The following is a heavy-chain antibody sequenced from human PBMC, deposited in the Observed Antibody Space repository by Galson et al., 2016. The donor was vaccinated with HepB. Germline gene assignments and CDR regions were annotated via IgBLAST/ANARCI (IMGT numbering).Heavy chain of an antibody. CDR2: ISYDGSKT. Sequence: SLRLSCAASGFTFSYHGMHWVRQAPGKGLEWVAVISYDGSKTYYADFVKGRFTISRDTSKKTLYLQMNSLRPEDTAIYYCVKVAHYWGDFDYWGQGTLVTVSS. J-gene: IGHJ4*02. V-gene: IGHV3-30*18. CDR3: VKVAHYWGDFDY. D-gene: IGHD7-27*01. CDR1: GFTFSYHG.